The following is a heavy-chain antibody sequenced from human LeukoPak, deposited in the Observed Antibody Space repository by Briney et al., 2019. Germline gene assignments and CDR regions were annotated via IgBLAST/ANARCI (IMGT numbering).Heavy chain of an antibody. CDR1: GFTFSSYA. J-gene: IGHJ5*02. CDR3: ARGSYRGYGDTFDP. Sequence: GGSLRLSCAASGFTFSSYAMSWVRQAPGKGLDWVSAITDSGRSTYYADSVKGRFTISRDNSKNTLYLQMNSLRAEDTAVYYCARGSYRGYGDTFDPWGQGTLVTVSS. D-gene: IGHD4-17*01. CDR2: ITDSGRST. V-gene: IGHV3-23*01.